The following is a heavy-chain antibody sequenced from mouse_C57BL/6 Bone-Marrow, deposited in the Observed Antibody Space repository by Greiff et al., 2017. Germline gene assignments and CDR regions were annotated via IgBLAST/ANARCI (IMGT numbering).Heavy chain of an antibody. CDR2: IHPNSGST. J-gene: IGHJ3*01. V-gene: IGHV1-64*01. D-gene: IGHD3-1*01. Sequence: QVQLQQPGAELVKPGASVKLSCKASGYTFTSYWMPWVKQRPGQGLEWIGMIHPNSGSTNYNEKFKSKATLTVDKSSSTAYMQLSSLTSEDSAVYYCAFLGPTWFAYWGQGTLVTVSA. CDR3: AFLGPTWFAY. CDR1: GYTFTSYW.